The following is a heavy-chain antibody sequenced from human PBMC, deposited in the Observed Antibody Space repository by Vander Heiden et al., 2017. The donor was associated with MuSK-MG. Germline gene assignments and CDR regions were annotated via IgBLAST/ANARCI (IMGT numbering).Heavy chain of an antibody. CDR2: ISAYNGDT. Sequence: QVQLVQSGAEVKKPGASVKVSCKASGYTFTSYGISWVRQAPGQGLEWMGWISAYNGDTNYAQKLHGRVTMTTDTSTSTAYMELRSLRSDDTAVYYCARGGDIVVVPAAILALDYWCQGPLVTVSS. CDR3: ARGGDIVVVPAAILALDY. D-gene: IGHD2-2*01. V-gene: IGHV1-18*01. J-gene: IGHJ4*02. CDR1: GYTFTSYG.